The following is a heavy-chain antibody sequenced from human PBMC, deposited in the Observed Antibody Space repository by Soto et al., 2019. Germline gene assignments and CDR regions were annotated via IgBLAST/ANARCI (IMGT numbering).Heavy chain of an antibody. CDR1: GGSISSYY. V-gene: IGHV4-59*01. CDR3: ARGTYYYDSSGYYYFDY. D-gene: IGHD3-22*01. Sequence: SETLSLTCTVSGGSISSYYWSWIRQPPGKGLEWIGYIYYSGSTNYNPSLKSRVTISVDTSKNQFSLKLSSVTAADTAVYYCARGTYYYDSSGYYYFDYWGQGTLVTVSS. CDR2: IYYSGST. J-gene: IGHJ4*02.